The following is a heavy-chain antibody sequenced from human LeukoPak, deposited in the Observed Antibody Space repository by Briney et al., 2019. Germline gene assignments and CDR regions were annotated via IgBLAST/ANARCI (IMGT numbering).Heavy chain of an antibody. CDR2: INAGNGNT. CDR3: ARGPAGFWSGYYFDY. Sequence: ASVKVSCKASGYTFTSYAMHWVRQAPGQRLEWMGWINAGNGNTKYSQKFQGRVTITTDESTSTAYMELSSLRSEDTAVYYCARGPAGFWSGYYFDYWGQGTLVTVSS. J-gene: IGHJ4*02. CDR1: GYTFTSYA. V-gene: IGHV1-3*01. D-gene: IGHD3-3*01.